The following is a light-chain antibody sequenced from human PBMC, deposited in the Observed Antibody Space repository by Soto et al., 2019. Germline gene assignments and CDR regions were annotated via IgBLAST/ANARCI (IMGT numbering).Light chain of an antibody. CDR3: QQYNSYWT. CDR1: QSLSGW. V-gene: IGKV1-5*01. CDR2: DVS. J-gene: IGKJ1*01. Sequence: TQSPGTLSASVGDRVTITCRASQSLSGWLAWYQQKPGKAPKLLIYDVSSLESGVPSRFSGSGSATEFTLTISSLQPDDFATYYCQQYNSYWTFGHGTKVDIK.